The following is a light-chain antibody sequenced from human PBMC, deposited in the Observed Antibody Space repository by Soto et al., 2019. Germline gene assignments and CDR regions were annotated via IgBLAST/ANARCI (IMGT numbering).Light chain of an antibody. CDR1: QSVSSSY. J-gene: IGKJ1*01. V-gene: IGKV3-20*01. CDR2: GAS. CDR3: QQYGSSPLWT. Sequence: EIVLTQSPGTLSLSPGERATLSCRASQSVSSSYLAWYQQKPGQAPRLLIYGASSRAIGIPDRFSGSGYGTDFTLTISRLEPEDFAVYYCQQYGSSPLWTFGQGTKVEIK.